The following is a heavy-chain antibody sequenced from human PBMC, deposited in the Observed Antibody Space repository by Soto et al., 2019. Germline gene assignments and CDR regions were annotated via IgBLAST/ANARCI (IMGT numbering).Heavy chain of an antibody. J-gene: IGHJ5*01. D-gene: IGHD2-21*01. CDR1: GYTFASYD. Sequence: QVQLVQSGAEVKTPGASVKVSCKASGYTFASYDMNWVRQAPGQGLEWMGWMNPNSNNTGYAQKFQGRRTMTRDIALSIAHMELSSLRNEDTAVYYGARSDGYHFNWLDSWGQGTLVTVS. CDR2: MNPNSNNT. CDR3: ARSDGYHFNWLDS. V-gene: IGHV1-8*01.